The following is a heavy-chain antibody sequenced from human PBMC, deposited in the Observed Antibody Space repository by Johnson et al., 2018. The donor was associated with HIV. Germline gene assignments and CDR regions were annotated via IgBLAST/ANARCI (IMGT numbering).Heavy chain of an antibody. Sequence: QVQLVESGGGVVQPGRSLRLSCAASGFTFSNYDMHWVRQAPGKGLEWVALICYDGANKYYADSVRGRFTISRDNSKNTLYLQMNSLRAEDTAVYYCAKFRDAFDIWGQGTMVTVSS. CDR3: AKFRDAFDI. CDR1: GFTFSNYD. V-gene: IGHV3-33*06. CDR2: ICYDGANK. J-gene: IGHJ3*02.